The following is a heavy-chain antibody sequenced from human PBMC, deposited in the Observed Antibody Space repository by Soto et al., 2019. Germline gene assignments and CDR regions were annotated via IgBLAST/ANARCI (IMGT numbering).Heavy chain of an antibody. CDR3: AREWYSSSWQDDDAFDI. CDR2: IWYDGSNK. CDR1: GFTFSSYG. J-gene: IGHJ3*02. D-gene: IGHD6-13*01. Sequence: QVQLVESGGGVVQPGRSLRLSCAASGFTFSSYGMHWVRQAPGKGLEWVAVIWYDGSNKYYADSVKGRFTISRDNSKNTLYLQMNSLRAEDTAVYYCAREWYSSSWQDDDAFDIWGQGTMVTVSS. V-gene: IGHV3-33*01.